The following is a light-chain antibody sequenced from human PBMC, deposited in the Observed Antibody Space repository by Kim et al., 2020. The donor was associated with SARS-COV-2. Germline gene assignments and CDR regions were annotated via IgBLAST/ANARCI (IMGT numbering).Light chain of an antibody. CDR1: HGISSS. J-gene: IGKJ2*01. Sequence: SASVGDRVTITCRASHGISSSLAWYQQKPGKVPDLLLYTASILQSGVPSRFSGSGSVTVFTLTISSLQPEDVATYYCQQYNSAPFTFGQGTQLEI. CDR2: TAS. CDR3: QQYNSAPFT. V-gene: IGKV1-27*01.